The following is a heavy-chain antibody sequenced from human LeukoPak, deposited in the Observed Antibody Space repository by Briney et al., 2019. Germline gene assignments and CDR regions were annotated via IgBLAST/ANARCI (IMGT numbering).Heavy chain of an antibody. CDR1: GYTFTSYD. CDR2: MNPNSGNT. J-gene: IGHJ5*02. D-gene: IGHD6-13*01. CDR3: ARDSSSSWYVNWFDP. V-gene: IGHV1-8*01. Sequence: ASVKVSCKASGYTFTSYDINWVRQATGRGLEWMGWMNPNSGNTGYAQKFQSRVTMTRNTSISTAYMELSSLRSEDTAVYYCARDSSSSWYVNWFDPWGQGTLVTVSS.